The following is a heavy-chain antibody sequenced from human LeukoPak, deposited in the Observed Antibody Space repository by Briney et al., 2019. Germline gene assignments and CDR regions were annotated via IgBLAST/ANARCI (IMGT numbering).Heavy chain of an antibody. J-gene: IGHJ4*02. CDR2: ISWNSGSI. CDR1: GFTFDDYA. CDR3: AKDEGHGDYFDY. D-gene: IGHD4-17*01. V-gene: IGHV3-9*01. Sequence: GGSLRLSCAASGFTFDDYAMHWVRQAPGKGLEWVSGISWNSGSIGYADSVKGRFTISRDNAKNSLYLQMNSLRAEDTALYYCAKDEGHGDYFDYWGQGTLVTVSS.